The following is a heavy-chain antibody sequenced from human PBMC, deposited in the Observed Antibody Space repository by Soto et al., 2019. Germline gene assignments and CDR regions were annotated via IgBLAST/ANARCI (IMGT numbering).Heavy chain of an antibody. CDR1: GYTFTNYG. J-gene: IGHJ6*02. CDR2: ISGYTGNT. Sequence: QVQLVQSGAEVKKPGASVTVSCKASGYTFTNYGFSWVRQAPGQGLEWMGWISGYTGNTKYAEKCQNRVTMTTDTSTNTAHMELRSLRSDDTAVYYCAREGQAPYYYYGMDVWGQGTAVTVSS. V-gene: IGHV1-18*01. CDR3: AREGQAPYYYYGMDV.